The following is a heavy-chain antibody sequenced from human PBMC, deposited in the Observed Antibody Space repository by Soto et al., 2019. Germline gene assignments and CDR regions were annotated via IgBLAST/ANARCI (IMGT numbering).Heavy chain of an antibody. D-gene: IGHD6-19*01. CDR2: ISSSSSYI. Sequence: PGGPLRLSCAASGFTFSSYIMNWVRQAPGKGLEWVSSISSSSSYIYYADSVKGRFTISRDTAKNSLYLQMNSLRAEDTAVDYCARGYSSGDPITFWGQGTLVTVSS. CDR1: GFTFSSYI. J-gene: IGHJ4*02. CDR3: ARGYSSGDPITF. V-gene: IGHV3-21*01.